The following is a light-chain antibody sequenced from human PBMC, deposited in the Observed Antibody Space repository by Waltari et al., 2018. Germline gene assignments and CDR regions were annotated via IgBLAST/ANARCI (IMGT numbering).Light chain of an antibody. Sequence: DIQMTQSPSSLSPSVGDRVTITCRASQGITNSLAWYQQKPGKAPKLLLYAASRLESGVPSRFSGSGSGTDYTLTISSLQPEDFATYFCQQYCTPPWTFGQGTKEEIK. CDR2: AAS. CDR1: QGITNS. J-gene: IGKJ1*01. V-gene: IGKV1-NL1*01. CDR3: QQYCTPPWT.